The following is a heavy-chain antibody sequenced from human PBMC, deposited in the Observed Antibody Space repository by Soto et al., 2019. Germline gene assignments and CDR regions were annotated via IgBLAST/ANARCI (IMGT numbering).Heavy chain of an antibody. CDR2: IIPIFGTA. CDR1: GGTFSSYA. J-gene: IGHJ4*02. V-gene: IGHV1-69*13. CDR3: ARRYWSGGSCYFVYGAFDY. Sequence: SVKVSCKASGGTFSSYAISWVRQAPGQGLEWMGGIIPIFGTANYAQKFQGRVTITADESTSTAYMELSSLRSEDTAVYYCARRYWSGGSCYFVYGAFDYWGQGTLVTVAS. D-gene: IGHD2-15*01.